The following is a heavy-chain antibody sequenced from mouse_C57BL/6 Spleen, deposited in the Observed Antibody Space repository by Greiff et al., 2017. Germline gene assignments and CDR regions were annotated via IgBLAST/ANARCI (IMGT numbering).Heavy chain of an antibody. CDR1: GFTFSSYA. J-gene: IGHJ1*01. CDR3: ARDADDGYFPWYFDV. Sequence: EVKLMESGGGLVKPGGSLKLSCAASGFTFSSYAMSWVRQTPEKRLEWVATISDGGSYTYYPDNVKGRFTISRDNAKNNLYLQMSHLKSEDTAMYYCARDADDGYFPWYFDVWGSGTTVTVSS. D-gene: IGHD2-3*01. CDR2: ISDGGSYT. V-gene: IGHV5-4*01.